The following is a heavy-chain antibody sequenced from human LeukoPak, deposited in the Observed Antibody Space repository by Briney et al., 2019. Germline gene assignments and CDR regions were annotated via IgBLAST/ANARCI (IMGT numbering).Heavy chain of an antibody. CDR2: ISSSSDYI. D-gene: IGHD6-6*01. Sequence: AGESLRLSCAASGFTFSSYSMNWVRQAPGKGLEWVSSISSSSDYIYCADSVKGRFTISRDNAKNSLYLQMNSLRAEDTAVYYCARDNRGWQGIAARPKRSDYYYMDVWGKGTTVTVSS. CDR3: ARDNRGWQGIAARPKRSDYYYMDV. J-gene: IGHJ6*03. CDR1: GFTFSSYS. V-gene: IGHV3-21*01.